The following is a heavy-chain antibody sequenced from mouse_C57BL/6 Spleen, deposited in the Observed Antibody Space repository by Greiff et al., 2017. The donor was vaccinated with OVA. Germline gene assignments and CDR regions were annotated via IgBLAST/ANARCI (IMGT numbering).Heavy chain of an antibody. J-gene: IGHJ3*01. CDR1: GYTFTSYD. CDR3: ARRAYYDYDPFAY. D-gene: IGHD2-4*01. CDR2: IYPRDGST. V-gene: IGHV1-85*01. Sequence: QVQLQQSGPELVKPGASVKLSCKASGYTFTSYDINWVKQRPGQGPEWIGWIYPRDGSTKYNEKFKGKATLTVDTSSSTAYMELHSLTSEDSAVYFCARRAYYDYDPFAYWGQGTLVTVSA.